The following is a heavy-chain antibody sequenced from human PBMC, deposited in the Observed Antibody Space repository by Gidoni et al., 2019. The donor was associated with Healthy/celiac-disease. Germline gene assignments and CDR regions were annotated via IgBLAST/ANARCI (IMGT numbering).Heavy chain of an antibody. CDR1: GGSISSRSYY. Sequence: QLQLQESGPGLVKPSETLSLTCTVSGGSISSRSYYWGWIRQPPGKGLEWIGSIYYSGSTYYNPSLKSRVTISVDTSKNQFSLKLSFVTAADTAVYYCVREQYSRAGWFDPWGQGTLVTVSS. CDR3: VREQYSRAGWFDP. CDR2: IYYSGST. D-gene: IGHD6-6*01. V-gene: IGHV4-39*01. J-gene: IGHJ5*02.